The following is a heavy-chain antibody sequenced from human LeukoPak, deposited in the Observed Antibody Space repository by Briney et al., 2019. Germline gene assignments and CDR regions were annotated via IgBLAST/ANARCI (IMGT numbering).Heavy chain of an antibody. D-gene: IGHD5-18*01. CDR3: AREVDTAMAFDY. Sequence: SXXXXWVRQAPGKGLEWVAVISYDGSNKYYADSVKGRFTISRDNSNNTLYLQMNSLRAEDTAVYYCAREVDTAMAFDYWGQGTLVTVXS. CDR2: ISYDGSNK. CDR1: SXX. V-gene: IGHV3-30*04. J-gene: IGHJ4*02.